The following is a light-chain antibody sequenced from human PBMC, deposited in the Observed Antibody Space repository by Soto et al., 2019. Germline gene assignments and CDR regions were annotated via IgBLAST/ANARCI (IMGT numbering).Light chain of an antibody. CDR2: GNT. V-gene: IGLV1-40*01. J-gene: IGLJ2*01. Sequence: QSALTQPPSVSAAPGQRVTISCTGSSSNIGAGYGVHWYQHLPGKAPNLLVYGNTNRPSGVPERFSGSRSGTSASLAITGLQPEDEADYYCQSFDRTLTSVVFGGGTKLTVL. CDR1: SSNIGAGYG. CDR3: QSFDRTLTSVV.